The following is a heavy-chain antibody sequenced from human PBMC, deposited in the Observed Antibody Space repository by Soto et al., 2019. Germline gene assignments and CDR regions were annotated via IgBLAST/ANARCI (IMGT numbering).Heavy chain of an antibody. Sequence: EVQLSESGGGLGQPGGSLRLSCTASGFTFSYYAMMWVRQAPGKGLEWVSGIIGRGTTYHAASVKGRFAISQDNSKHTLYLDMNSLRAEDTAVYYCAKDAVYGDGLWLPESWGQGTMVTVSS. CDR3: AKDAVYGDGLWLPES. CDR1: GFTFSYYA. CDR2: IIGRGTT. V-gene: IGHV3-23*01. J-gene: IGHJ4*02. D-gene: IGHD4-17*01.